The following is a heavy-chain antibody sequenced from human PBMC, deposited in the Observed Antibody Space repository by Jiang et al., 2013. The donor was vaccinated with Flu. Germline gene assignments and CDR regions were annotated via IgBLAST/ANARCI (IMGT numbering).Heavy chain of an antibody. D-gene: IGHD1-26*01. V-gene: IGHV3-74*03. J-gene: IGHJ4*02. CDR3: ARREGNSGSYPPINF. Sequence: ASGFSFSIYWMYWVRQIPGKGLVWISRINSDGSNIMYADSVKGRFTISRDNAKNTLYLQMNSLSAEDTAVYYCARREGNSGSYPPINFWGRGTLVTVSS. CDR2: INSDGSNI. CDR1: GFSFSIYW.